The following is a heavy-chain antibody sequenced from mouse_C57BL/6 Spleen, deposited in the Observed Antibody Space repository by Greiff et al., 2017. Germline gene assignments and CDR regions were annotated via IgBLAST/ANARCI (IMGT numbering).Heavy chain of an antibody. J-gene: IGHJ1*03. V-gene: IGHV1-80*01. CDR2: IYPGDGDT. CDR1: GYAFSSYW. Sequence: QVQLQQSGAELVKPGASVKISCKASGYAFSSYWMNWVKQRPGKGLEWIGQIYPGDGDTNSNGKFKGKATLTADKSSSTAYMQLSILTSEDSAVYFCATYGSSSYWYFDVWGTGTTVTVSS. D-gene: IGHD1-1*01. CDR3: ATYGSSSYWYFDV.